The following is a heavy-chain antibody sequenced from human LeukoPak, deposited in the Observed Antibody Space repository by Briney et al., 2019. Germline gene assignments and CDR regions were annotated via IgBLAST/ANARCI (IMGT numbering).Heavy chain of an antibody. CDR2: ISGYNGNT. J-gene: IGHJ4*02. CDR3: ARDQSFGAGSYQDY. Sequence: ASVKVSCKASGYIFTSYGISWVRQAPGQGLEWMGWISGYNGNTNYAQKLQGRVTMTTDTSTSTAYVELRSLRSDDTAVFYCARDQSFGAGSYQDYWGQGTLVTVSS. D-gene: IGHD3-10*01. V-gene: IGHV1-18*01. CDR1: GYIFTSYG.